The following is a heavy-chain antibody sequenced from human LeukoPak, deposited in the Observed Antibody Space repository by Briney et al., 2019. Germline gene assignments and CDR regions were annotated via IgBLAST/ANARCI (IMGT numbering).Heavy chain of an antibody. J-gene: IGHJ4*02. CDR2: INPNTGGT. CDR1: GSTLTGKY. D-gene: IGHD1-1*01. Sequence: ASVKVSCRASGSTLTGKYIHWVRQAPGQGPEWLGWINPNTGGTNYAQKFQGRVTMTRDTAISTAYMELNRLTSDDTAVYFCASYPRYTSSPPFDYWGQGTLVTVSS. CDR3: ASYPRYTSSPPFDY. V-gene: IGHV1-2*02.